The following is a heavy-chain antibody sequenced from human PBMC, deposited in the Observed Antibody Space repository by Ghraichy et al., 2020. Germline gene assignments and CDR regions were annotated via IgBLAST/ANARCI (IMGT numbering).Heavy chain of an antibody. CDR3: ARGEYSTGWYDELGAFDI. D-gene: IGHD6-19*01. CDR2: INPNSGGT. J-gene: IGHJ3*02. CDR1: GYTFTDYY. V-gene: IGHV1-2*02. Sequence: ASVKVSCKASGYTFTDYYIHWLRQAPGQGLEWMGWINPNSGGTNSAQNFQGRVTMTRDTSVSTAYMELSSLTSDGTALYYCARGEYSTGWYDELGAFDIWGQGTMVTVSS.